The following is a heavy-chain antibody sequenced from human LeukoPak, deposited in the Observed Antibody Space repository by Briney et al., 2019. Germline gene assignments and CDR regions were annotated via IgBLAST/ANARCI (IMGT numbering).Heavy chain of an antibody. CDR2: IYYSGST. Sequence: SETLSLTCTVSGGSISSSSYYWGWIRQPPGKGLEWIGSIYYSGSTYYNPSLKSRVTISVDTSKNQFSLKLSSVTAADTAVYYCARQGWLPYRYYFDYWDQGTLVTVSS. V-gene: IGHV4-39*01. CDR1: GGSISSSSYY. CDR3: ARQGWLPYRYYFDY. D-gene: IGHD5-12*01. J-gene: IGHJ4*02.